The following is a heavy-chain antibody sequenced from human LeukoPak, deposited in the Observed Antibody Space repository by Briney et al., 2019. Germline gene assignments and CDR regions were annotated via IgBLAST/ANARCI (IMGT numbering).Heavy chain of an antibody. CDR1: GFTFSSYG. CDR2: IWYDGSNK. D-gene: IGHD3-10*01. Sequence: GGSLRLSCAASGFTFSSYGMHWVRQAPGKGLEWVAVIWYDGSNKYYADSVKGRFTISRDNSKNTLYLQMNSLRAEDTAVYYCARDPAGIRGNFDYWGQGTQVTVSS. CDR3: ARDPAGIRGNFDY. V-gene: IGHV3-33*01. J-gene: IGHJ4*02.